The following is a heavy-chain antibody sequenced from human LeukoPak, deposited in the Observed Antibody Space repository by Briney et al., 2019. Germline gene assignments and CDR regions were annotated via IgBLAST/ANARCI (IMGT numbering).Heavy chain of an antibody. CDR3: ARGRGYSYGSAYYYYGMDV. CDR2: VNLSGST. J-gene: IGHJ6*02. CDR1: GGSLSGYY. D-gene: IGHD5-18*01. Sequence: SETLSLTCAVYGGSLSGYYWSWIRQPPGKGLEWIGEVNLSGSTNYNPSLKSRVTISVDTSKNQFSLKLSSVTAADTAVYYCARGRGYSYGSAYYYYGMDVWGQGTTVTVSS. V-gene: IGHV4-34*01.